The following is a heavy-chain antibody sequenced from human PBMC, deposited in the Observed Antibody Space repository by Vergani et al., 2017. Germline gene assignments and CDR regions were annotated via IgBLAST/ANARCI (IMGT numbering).Heavy chain of an antibody. CDR3: AKDRQGGYDWGH. CDR1: GFTFSSYG. CDR2: ISYDGSNK. V-gene: IGHV3-30*18. Sequence: QVQLVESGGGVVQPGRSLRLSCAASGFTFSSYGMHWVRQAPGKGLEWVAVISYDGSNKYYADSVKGRFTISRDNSKNTLYLQMNSLRAEDTAVCYCAKDRQGGYDWGHWGQGTLVTVSS. D-gene: IGHD5-12*01. J-gene: IGHJ4*02.